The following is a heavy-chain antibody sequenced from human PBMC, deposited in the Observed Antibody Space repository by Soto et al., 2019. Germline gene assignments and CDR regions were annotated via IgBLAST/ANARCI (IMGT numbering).Heavy chain of an antibody. D-gene: IGHD1-1*01. CDR1: GFTFNNYW. CDR3: AKVATGSYNWFAP. CDR2: INTDGSRT. Sequence: EVQLVESGGELVQPGGSLRLSCAASGFTFNNYWMHWVRQAPGKGLVWVSRINTDGSRTNYADSVKGRFTTTRDNAKNTLYLQMDSLRAEDTAVYYCAKVATGSYNWFAPWGQGTLVTVSS. J-gene: IGHJ5*02. V-gene: IGHV3-74*01.